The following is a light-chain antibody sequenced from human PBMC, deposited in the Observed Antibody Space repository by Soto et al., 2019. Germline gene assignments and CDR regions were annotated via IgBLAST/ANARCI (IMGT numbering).Light chain of an antibody. CDR3: QSYDSSLSGSVV. CDR2: GHR. Sequence: QSVLTQPPSVSGAPGQRVTISCTGSSSNIGAGYDVHWYQHLPGTAPKVLIYGHRNRPSGVPDRFSGSKSGTSASLAITALQAEDEADYYCQSYDSSLSGSVVFGGGTKVTVL. V-gene: IGLV1-40*01. J-gene: IGLJ2*01. CDR1: SSNIGAGYD.